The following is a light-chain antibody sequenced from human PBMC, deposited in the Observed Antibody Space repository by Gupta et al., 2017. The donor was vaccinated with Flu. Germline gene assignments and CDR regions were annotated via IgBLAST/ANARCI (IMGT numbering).Light chain of an antibody. CDR3: ISYTSSNTITVI. CDR2: DVS. J-gene: IGLJ2*01. CDR1: SSDVGDDKN. V-gene: IGLV2-14*03. Sequence: SALTQPASVSGAPGQSRTIPCTGTSSDVGDDKNVSWYQQQPGKAPKLMLYDVSDRPSGVSPPCFCSKSGTTAAITISGLPAEAEADYYFISYTSSNTITVIFGGGTRLTVL.